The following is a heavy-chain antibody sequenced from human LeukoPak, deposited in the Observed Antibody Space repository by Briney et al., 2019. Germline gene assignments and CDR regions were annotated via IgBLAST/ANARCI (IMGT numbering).Heavy chain of an antibody. CDR1: GYTFTDYY. Sequence: ASVQVSCKTSGYTFTDYYMHWVRQAPGQGLEWMGGINPNSGGTKYAQRFQGRVTMTRDTSITTTYMELSRLASDDTALYYCARYSSAWMTFDYWGQGTLVTVSS. CDR2: INPNSGGT. CDR3: ARYSSAWMTFDY. J-gene: IGHJ4*02. V-gene: IGHV1-2*02. D-gene: IGHD6-19*01.